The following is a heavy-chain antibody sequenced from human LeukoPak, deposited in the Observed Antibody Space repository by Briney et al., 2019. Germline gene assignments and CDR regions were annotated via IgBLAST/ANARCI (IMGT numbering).Heavy chain of an antibody. D-gene: IGHD3-22*01. CDR2: FYYSGST. V-gene: IGHV4-59*01. Sequence: PSETLSLTCTVSGGSISSYYWSWIRQPPGKGLEWIGYFYYSGSTNYNPSLKSRVTISVDTSKNQFSLKLSSVTAADTAVYYCAREDRDYYDSSGYYNWFDPWGQGTLVTVSS. CDR3: AREDRDYYDSSGYYNWFDP. CDR1: GGSISSYY. J-gene: IGHJ5*02.